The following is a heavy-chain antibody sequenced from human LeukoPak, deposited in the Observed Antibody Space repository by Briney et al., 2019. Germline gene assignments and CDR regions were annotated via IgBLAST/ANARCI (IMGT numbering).Heavy chain of an antibody. Sequence: SETLSLTCNVSGGSISSYCWSWIRQPPGKGLEWIGYIYYSGSTNYNPSLKSRVTISVDTSKNQFSLKLSSVTAADTAVYYCAREGSGGWNSNNWFDPWGQGTLVTVSS. D-gene: IGHD6-19*01. V-gene: IGHV4-59*01. CDR2: IYYSGST. J-gene: IGHJ5*02. CDR3: AREGSGGWNSNNWFDP. CDR1: GGSISSYC.